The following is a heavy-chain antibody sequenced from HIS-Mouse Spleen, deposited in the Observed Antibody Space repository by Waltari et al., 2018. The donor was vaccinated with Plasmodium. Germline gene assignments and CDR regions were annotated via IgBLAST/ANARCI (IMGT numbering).Heavy chain of an antibody. D-gene: IGHD6-6*01. Sequence: EVQLVESGGGLIQPGGSLRLSCAASGFTVSSHYLSWFRQAPGKGGEWVSVIYSGGSTYYADSVKGRFTISRDNSKNTLYLQMNSLRAEDTAVYYCARGMKSSSSAFDIWGQGTMVTVSS. CDR1: GFTVSSHY. J-gene: IGHJ3*02. CDR2: IYSGGST. CDR3: ARGMKSSSSAFDI. V-gene: IGHV3-53*01.